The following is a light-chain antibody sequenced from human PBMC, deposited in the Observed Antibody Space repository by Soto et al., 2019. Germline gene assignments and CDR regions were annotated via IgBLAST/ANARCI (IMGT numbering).Light chain of an antibody. Sequence: QSALTQPPSASGSPGQSVTISCTGTSSDVGGYNYVSWYQQHPGKAPKVMIYEVSKRPSGVPDRFSGSKSDNTASLTVSGLQAEDEADYYCSSYAGGTNVFGSGTKLTVL. CDR3: SSYAGGTNV. CDR1: SSDVGGYNY. J-gene: IGLJ1*01. CDR2: EVS. V-gene: IGLV2-8*01.